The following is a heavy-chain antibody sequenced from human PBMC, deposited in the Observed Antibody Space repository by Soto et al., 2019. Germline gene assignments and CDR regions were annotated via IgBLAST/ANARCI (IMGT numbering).Heavy chain of an antibody. CDR2: IYYSGST. V-gene: IGHV4-31*11. J-gene: IGHJ4*02. CDR3: ARQAGGVTTPHYFGY. D-gene: IGHD2-8*02. Sequence: SETLSLTCAVYGGSFSGYYWSWIRQHPGKGLEWIGYIYYSGSTYYNPSLKSRVTISVDTSKNQFSLKLSSVTAADTAVYYCARQAGGVTTPHYFGYWGQGTLVTVS. CDR1: GGSFSGYY.